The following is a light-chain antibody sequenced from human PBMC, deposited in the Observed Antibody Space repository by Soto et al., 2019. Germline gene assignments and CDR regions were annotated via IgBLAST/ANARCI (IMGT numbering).Light chain of an antibody. Sequence: QAVVTQEPSLTVSPGGTVTLTCASSTAAVTSGYYPNWFQQKAGHAPRALIYSTSNKQSWTPARFSGSRLGGKAALTLSGVQPEDEAEYYCLLYYGGAHVVFGGGTKHNVL. V-gene: IGLV7-43*01. CDR2: STS. J-gene: IGLJ2*01. CDR3: LLYYGGAHVV. CDR1: TAAVTSGYY.